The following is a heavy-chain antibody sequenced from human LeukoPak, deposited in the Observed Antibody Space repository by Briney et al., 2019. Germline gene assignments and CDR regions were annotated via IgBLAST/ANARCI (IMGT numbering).Heavy chain of an antibody. V-gene: IGHV1-69*05. J-gene: IGHJ4*02. CDR3: ARVSEVHSGWYAPFIDY. D-gene: IGHD6-19*01. CDR2: IIPIFGTA. CDR1: GGTFSSYA. Sequence: VASVKVSCKASGGTFSSYAISWVRQAPGQGLEWMGGIIPIFGTANYAQKFQGRVTITTDESTSTAYMELSSLRSEDTAVYYCARVSEVHSGWYAPFIDYWGQGTLVTVSS.